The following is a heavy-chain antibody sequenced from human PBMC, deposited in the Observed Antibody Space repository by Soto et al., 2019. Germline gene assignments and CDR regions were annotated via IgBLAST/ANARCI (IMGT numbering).Heavy chain of an antibody. CDR2: ILYSEKN. V-gene: IGHV4-31*02. J-gene: IGHJ5*02. Sequence: WIWIRQHPGKGLEWIGNILYSEKNYYNPSLKSRVTISLDTSKNQFSLKVNSVTAADTAVYYCARRVWFDPWGQGTLVTVSS. CDR3: ARRVWFDP.